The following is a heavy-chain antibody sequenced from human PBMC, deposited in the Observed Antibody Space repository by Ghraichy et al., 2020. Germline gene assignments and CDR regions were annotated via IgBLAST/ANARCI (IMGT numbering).Heavy chain of an antibody. V-gene: IGHV4-34*01. CDR2: INHSGST. J-gene: IGHJ6*02. CDR1: GGSFSGYY. D-gene: IGHD6-13*01. Sequence: SETLSLTCAVYGGSFSGYYWSWIRQPPGKGLEWIGEINHSGSTNYNPSLKSRVTISVDTSKNQFSLKLSSVTAADTAVYYCARSSYYGMDVWGQGTTVTVSS. CDR3: ARSSYYGMDV.